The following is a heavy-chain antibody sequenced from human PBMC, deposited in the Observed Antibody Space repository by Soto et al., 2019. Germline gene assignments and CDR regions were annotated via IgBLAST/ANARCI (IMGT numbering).Heavy chain of an antibody. D-gene: IGHD3-3*01. CDR1: GGSISSSSYY. V-gene: IGHV4-39*01. J-gene: IGHJ3*02. CDR3: ARLIGFWSGYFVHDASDI. Sequence: SETLSLTCTVSGGSISSSSYYWGWIRQPPGKGLEWIGSIYYSGSTYYNPSLKSRVTIPVDTSKNQFSLKLSSVTAADTAVYYCARLIGFWSGYFVHDASDIWGQGTMVTVSS. CDR2: IYYSGST.